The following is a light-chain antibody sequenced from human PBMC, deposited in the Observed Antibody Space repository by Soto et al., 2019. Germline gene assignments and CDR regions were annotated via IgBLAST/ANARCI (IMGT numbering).Light chain of an antibody. CDR3: QQYGSSPRGT. J-gene: IGKJ1*01. V-gene: IGKV3-20*01. CDR2: GAS. CDR1: QSVSSSY. Sequence: EIELTQSPGTLSLSPGERATLSCRASQSVSSSYLAWYQQKPGQAPRLLIYGASSRATGIPDRFSGSGSGTDFTLTISRLEPEDFAVYYCQQYGSSPRGTFGQGTKVEIK.